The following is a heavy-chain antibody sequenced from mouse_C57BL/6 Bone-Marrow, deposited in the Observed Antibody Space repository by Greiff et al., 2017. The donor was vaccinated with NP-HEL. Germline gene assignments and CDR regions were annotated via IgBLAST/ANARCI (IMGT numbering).Heavy chain of an antibody. J-gene: IGHJ1*03. V-gene: IGHV10-1*01. CDR2: IRSKSNNYAT. Sequence: EVQVVESGGGLVQPKGSLKLSCAASGFSFNTYAMNWVRQAPGKGLEWVARIRSKSNNYATYYADSVKDRFTISRDDSESMLYLQMNNLKTEDTAMYYCVRHGSSWGYFDVWGTGTTVTVSS. CDR1: GFSFNTYA. CDR3: VRHGSSWGYFDV. D-gene: IGHD1-1*01.